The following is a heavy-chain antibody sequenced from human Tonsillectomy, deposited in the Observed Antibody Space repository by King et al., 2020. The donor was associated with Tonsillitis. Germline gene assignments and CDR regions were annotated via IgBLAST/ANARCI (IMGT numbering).Heavy chain of an antibody. J-gene: IGHJ4*02. Sequence: VQLQESGPGLVKPSETLSLTCAVSGYSISSGYSWGWIRQPPGKGLEWIGSIYHSGRTYYNPSLKSRVTISVDTSKNQFSLKLSSVTAADTAVYYCARDGADYYGSGSYKFWGQGTLVTVSS. CDR1: GYSISSGYS. CDR3: ARDGADYYGSGSYKF. V-gene: IGHV4-38-2*02. CDR2: IYHSGRT. D-gene: IGHD3-10*01.